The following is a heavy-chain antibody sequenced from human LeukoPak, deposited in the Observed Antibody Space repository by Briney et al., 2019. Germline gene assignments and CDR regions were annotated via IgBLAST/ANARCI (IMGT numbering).Heavy chain of an antibody. CDR1: GFIFSDYG. Sequence: GGSLGLSCAASGFIFSDYGMHWVRQAPGKGLEWVTFIRYDGGNKYYADSVKGRFTISRDNSKNIVYLQMNSLSSEDTAVYYCAKEGTASKPSDLDYWGQGTLVTVSS. CDR2: IRYDGGNK. CDR3: AKEGTASKPSDLDY. D-gene: IGHD1/OR15-1a*01. J-gene: IGHJ4*02. V-gene: IGHV3-30*02.